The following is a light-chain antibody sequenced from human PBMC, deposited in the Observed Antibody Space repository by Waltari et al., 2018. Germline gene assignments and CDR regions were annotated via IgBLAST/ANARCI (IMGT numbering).Light chain of an antibody. CDR1: SSDVGNYNR. V-gene: IGLV2-23*01. CDR2: DDN. Sequence: QSALTQPPSVSGSPGQSITIPCTGNSSDVGNYNRLSRYQQYPGQAPKVIIYDDNRRPSGVSDRFSCSKSGNTASLTISGVQAEDEADYYCCSYAGSYTWVVGGGTKLTVL. CDR3: CSYAGSYTWV. J-gene: IGLJ2*01.